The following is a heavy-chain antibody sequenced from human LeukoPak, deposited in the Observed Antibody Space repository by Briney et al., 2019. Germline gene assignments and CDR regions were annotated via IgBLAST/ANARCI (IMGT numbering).Heavy chain of an antibody. V-gene: IGHV4-59*01. CDR2: IYYSGSP. D-gene: IGHD3-3*01. Sequence: KPSETLSLTCTVSGDSMSGYYWSWIRQPPGKGLEWVGYIYYSGSPNYNPSLKSRVTISVDTSKNQFSLNLSSMTAADTAVYYCARLFFVIDTWGQGTLVTVSS. CDR3: ARLFFVIDT. CDR1: GDSMSGYY. J-gene: IGHJ5*02.